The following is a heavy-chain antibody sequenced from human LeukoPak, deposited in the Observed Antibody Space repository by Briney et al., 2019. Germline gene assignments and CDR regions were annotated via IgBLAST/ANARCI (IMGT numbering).Heavy chain of an antibody. CDR1: GYTFTTYW. J-gene: IGHJ4*02. V-gene: IGHV5-51*01. CDR2: VYPGDSDT. D-gene: IGHD4-11*01. Sequence: PGESLKISFEASGYTFTTYWIGWVRQMPGKGLEWMGIVYPGDSDTRYSPSFQGQVTISADKSISTSYLQWSSLKASDTAIYYCARRGYSNYYFDYWGQGTLVTVSS. CDR3: ARRGYSNYYFDY.